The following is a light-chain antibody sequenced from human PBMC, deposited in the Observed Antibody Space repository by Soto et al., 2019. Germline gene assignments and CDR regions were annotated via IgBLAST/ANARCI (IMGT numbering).Light chain of an antibody. J-gene: IGKJ4*01. CDR3: QQYGRSPC. CDR1: QIVTSSY. Sequence: EIVLTQSPGTLSLSPGERATLSCRASQIVTSSYLAWYQQKPGQAHRLLIYGASSRATGIPDRFSGSGSGTDFTLTISRLEYEDFAVYYCQQYGRSPCFGGGTKVEIK. CDR2: GAS. V-gene: IGKV3-20*01.